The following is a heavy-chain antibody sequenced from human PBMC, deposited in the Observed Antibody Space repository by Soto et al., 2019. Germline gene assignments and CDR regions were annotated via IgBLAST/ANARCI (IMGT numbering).Heavy chain of an antibody. CDR3: ARERAASGSYSLFDY. D-gene: IGHD1-26*01. CDR1: GDSVSSNSAA. Sequence: KQSQTLSLTCAISGDSVSSNSAAWNWIRQSPSRGLEWLGRTYYRSKWYNDYAVSVKSRITINPDTSKNQFSLQLNSVTPEDTALYYCARERAASGSYSLFDYWGQGTLVTVSS. J-gene: IGHJ4*02. CDR2: TYYRSKWYN. V-gene: IGHV6-1*01.